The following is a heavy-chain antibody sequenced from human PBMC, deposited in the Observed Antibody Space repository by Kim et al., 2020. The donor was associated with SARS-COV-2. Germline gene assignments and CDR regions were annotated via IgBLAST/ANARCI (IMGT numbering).Heavy chain of an antibody. D-gene: IGHD3-16*02. CDR3: AREKIENYVWGSYRYFDY. Sequence: SETLSLTCAVYGGSFSGYYWSWIRQPPGKGLEWIGEINHSGSTNYNPSLKSRVTISVDTSKNQFSLKLSSVTAADTAVYYCAREKIENYVWGSYRYFDY. CDR1: GGSFSGYY. J-gene: IGHJ4*01. CDR2: INHSGST. V-gene: IGHV4-34*01.